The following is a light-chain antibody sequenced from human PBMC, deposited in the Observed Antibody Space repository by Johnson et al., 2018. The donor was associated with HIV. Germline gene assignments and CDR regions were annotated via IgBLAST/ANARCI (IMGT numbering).Light chain of an antibody. Sequence: QLVLTQPPSVSAAPGQKVTISCSGSSSNIGNNYVSWYQQLPGTSPKLLIYENKARPSGTPDRFSGSKSATSATLAITGLQTGDEADYYCGTWDSSLYVFVFGSGTKVTVL. V-gene: IGLV1-51*02. CDR3: GTWDSSLYVFV. CDR2: ENK. CDR1: SSNIGNNY. J-gene: IGLJ1*01.